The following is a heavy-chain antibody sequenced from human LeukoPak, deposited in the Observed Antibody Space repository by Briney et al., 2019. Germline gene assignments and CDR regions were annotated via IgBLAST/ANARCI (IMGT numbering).Heavy chain of an antibody. CDR3: ASAYSQGAFDI. Sequence: SETLSLTCTVSGGSISSYYWSWIRQPPGKGLEWIGYIYYSGSTNYNPSLKSRVTISVDTSKNQFSLKLSSVSAADTAVYYCASAYSQGAFDIWGQGTMVTVSS. CDR2: IYYSGST. J-gene: IGHJ3*02. CDR1: GGSISSYY. V-gene: IGHV4-59*01. D-gene: IGHD2-21*01.